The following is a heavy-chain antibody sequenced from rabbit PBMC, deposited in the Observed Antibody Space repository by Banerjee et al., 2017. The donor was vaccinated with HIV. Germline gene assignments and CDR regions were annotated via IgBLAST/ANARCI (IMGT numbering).Heavy chain of an antibody. CDR1: GFSFSSSQW. CDR2: IVIGSSKA. V-gene: IGHV1S40*01. J-gene: IGHJ3*01. Sequence: QSLEESGGDLVKPGASLTLTCTASGFSFSSSQWICWVRQAPGKGLEWIACIVIGSSKAYYASWAKGRFTISKTSSTTVTLQMTSLTAADTATYFCARGIDIGTHLDLWGPGTLVTVS. CDR3: ARGIDIGTHLDL.